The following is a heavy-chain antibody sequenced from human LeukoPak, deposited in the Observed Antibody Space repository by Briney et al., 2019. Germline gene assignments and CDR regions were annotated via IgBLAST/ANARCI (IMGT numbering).Heavy chain of an antibody. V-gene: IGHV1-46*01. CDR2: INPSGGST. CDR1: GYTFINHG. D-gene: IGHD5-18*01. Sequence: GASVKVSCKASGYTFINHGVTWVRQAPGQGLEWMGIINPSGGSTSYAQKFQGRVTMTRDTSTSTVYMELSSLRSEDTAVYYCARASVSYGCDYWGQGTLVTVSS. CDR3: ARASVSYGCDY. J-gene: IGHJ4*02.